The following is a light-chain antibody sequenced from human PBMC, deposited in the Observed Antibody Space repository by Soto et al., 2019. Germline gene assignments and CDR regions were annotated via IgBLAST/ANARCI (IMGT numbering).Light chain of an antibody. CDR3: QQRSNWPRPIT. Sequence: EIVLTQSPATLSLSPGERATLSCRASQSVSSYLAWYQQKPGQAPRLLIYDASNRATVIPARFSGSGSGTDFTLTISSLEPEDFAVYYCQQRSNWPRPITFGQGTRLEIK. J-gene: IGKJ5*01. CDR2: DAS. V-gene: IGKV3-11*01. CDR1: QSVSSY.